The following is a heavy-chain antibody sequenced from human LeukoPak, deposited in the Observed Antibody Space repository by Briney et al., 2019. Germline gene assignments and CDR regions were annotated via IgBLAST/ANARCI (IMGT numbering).Heavy chain of an antibody. V-gene: IGHV4-4*07. CDR2: IYTSGST. J-gene: IGHJ6*03. CDR1: GGSISSYY. D-gene: IGHD3-3*01. Sequence: SETLSLTCTVSGGSISSYYRSWIRQPAGKGLEWIGRIYTSGSTNYNPSLKSRVTMSVDTSKNQFSLKLSSVTAADTAVYYCARDAVTIFGVVTSMDVWGKGTTVTVSS. CDR3: ARDAVTIFGVVTSMDV.